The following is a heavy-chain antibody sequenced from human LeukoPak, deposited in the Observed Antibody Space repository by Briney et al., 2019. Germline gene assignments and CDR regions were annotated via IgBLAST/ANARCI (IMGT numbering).Heavy chain of an antibody. J-gene: IGHJ4*02. Sequence: GGSLRLSCAASGFNFDEYAMYWVRQAPGKGLEWVSLISGDGGTTSYADSVMGRFTISRDNSENSLNLQMKSLRSEDTALYYCAKARSSGTHYSDFDFWGQGTLVTVCS. CDR3: AKARSSGTHYSDFDF. V-gene: IGHV3-43*02. CDR1: GFNFDEYA. CDR2: ISGDGGTT. D-gene: IGHD6-19*01.